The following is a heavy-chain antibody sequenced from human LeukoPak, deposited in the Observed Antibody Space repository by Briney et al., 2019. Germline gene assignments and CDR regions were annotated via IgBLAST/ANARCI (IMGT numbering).Heavy chain of an antibody. D-gene: IGHD6-13*01. J-gene: IGHJ4*02. CDR2: ISWNSASV. CDR1: GLTFDDYG. CDR3: AKDYGYSSSWCDY. Sequence: GGSLRLSCEASGLTFDDYGMHWVRQAPGKGLEWVSTISWNSASVGYVDSVKGRFTISRDNAKKTLYLQMNSQRPEDTALYYCAKDYGYSSSWCDYWGQGTLVTVSS. V-gene: IGHV3-9*01.